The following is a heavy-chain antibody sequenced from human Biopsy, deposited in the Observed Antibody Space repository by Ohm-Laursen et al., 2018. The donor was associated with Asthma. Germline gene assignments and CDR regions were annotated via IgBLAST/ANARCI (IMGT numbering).Heavy chain of an antibody. CDR1: GFTFDDYG. D-gene: IGHD6-19*01. Sequence: SLRLSCAASGFTFDDYGMSWARQAPGKGLDWVSGINWNGGSTGYADSVKGRFTISRDNAKNSLYLQMNSLRAEDTALYHCGRDMGGFGSGWFPVEFWGQGTLVTVSS. CDR2: INWNGGST. V-gene: IGHV3-20*01. CDR3: GRDMGGFGSGWFPVEF. J-gene: IGHJ4*02.